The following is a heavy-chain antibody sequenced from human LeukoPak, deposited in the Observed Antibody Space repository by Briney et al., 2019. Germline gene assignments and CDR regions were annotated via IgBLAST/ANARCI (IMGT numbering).Heavy chain of an antibody. CDR3: ATGSSSWVP. D-gene: IGHD6-13*01. V-gene: IGHV3-48*01. CDR2: ISSSSSTI. CDR1: GFTFSSCS. J-gene: IGHJ5*02. Sequence: GGSLRLSCAASGFTFSSCSMNWVRQAPGKGLEWVSYISSSSSTIYYADSVKGRFTISRDNAKNPLSLQMNSLRAEDTAVYYCATGSSSWVPWGQGTLVTVSS.